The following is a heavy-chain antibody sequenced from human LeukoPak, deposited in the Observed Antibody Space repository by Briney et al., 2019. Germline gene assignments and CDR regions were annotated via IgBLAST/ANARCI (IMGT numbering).Heavy chain of an antibody. CDR2: IGGGGGAT. V-gene: IGHV3-23*01. CDR3: AKAVSYDYTNWGSAQFDY. CDR1: GFTFNSYA. D-gene: IGHD4-11*01. J-gene: IGHJ4*02. Sequence: GGSLRLSCTASGFTFNSYAMTWVRQASGKGLEWVSGIGGGGGATYYADSVNGRSTISRDDSTSALYLQMNSLRAEDTALYYCAKAVSYDYTNWGSAQFDYWGQGTLVTVSS.